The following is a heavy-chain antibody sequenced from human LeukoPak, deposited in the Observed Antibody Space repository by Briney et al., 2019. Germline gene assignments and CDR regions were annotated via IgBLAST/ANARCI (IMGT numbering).Heavy chain of an antibody. J-gene: IGHJ4*02. CDR3: VRDGDDFNFDY. CDR1: EFTFRSYW. CDR2: VIRDGSFT. D-gene: IGHD5-24*01. V-gene: IGHV3-74*01. Sequence: PGGSLRLSCAASEFTFRSYWMHWVRQAPGKGLEWVSRVIRDGSFTNYADSVKGRFTISRDNAKNTLYLQMSSLRAEDTAVYFCVRDGDDFNFDYWGQGSLVAVSS.